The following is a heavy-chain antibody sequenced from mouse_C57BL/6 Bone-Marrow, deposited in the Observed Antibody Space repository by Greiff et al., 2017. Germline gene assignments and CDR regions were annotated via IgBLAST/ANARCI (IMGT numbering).Heavy chain of an antibody. CDR2: IRNKANGYTT. J-gene: IGHJ4*01. Sequence: EVKVVESGGGLVQPGGSLSLSCAASGFTFTDYYMSWVRQPPGKALEWLGFIRNKANGYTTEYSASVKGRFTISRDNSKSILYLQMNALRAEDSATYYCARSARRAMDYWGQGTSVTVSS. V-gene: IGHV7-3*01. CDR1: GFTFTDYY. CDR3: ARSARRAMDY.